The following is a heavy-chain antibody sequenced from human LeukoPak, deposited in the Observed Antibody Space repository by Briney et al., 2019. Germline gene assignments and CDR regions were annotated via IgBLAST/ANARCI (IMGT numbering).Heavy chain of an antibody. J-gene: IGHJ4*02. CDR1: AYTFTSHY. D-gene: IGHD5-24*01. CDR2: ISPSGGST. V-gene: IGHV1-46*01. Sequence: ASVKVSCKASAYTFTSHYMRWVRQAPGQGLEWMGIISPSGGSTTYAQKFQGRVTMTRDTSTSTVYMELRSLRSEDTAVYYCARGGGDGYNPFDYWDQGTLITVSS. CDR3: ARGGGDGYNPFDY.